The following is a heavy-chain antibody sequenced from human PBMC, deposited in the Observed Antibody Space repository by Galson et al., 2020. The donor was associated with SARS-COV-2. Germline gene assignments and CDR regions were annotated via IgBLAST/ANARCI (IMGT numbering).Heavy chain of an antibody. V-gene: IGHV3-21*01. CDR2: ISSSSSYI. J-gene: IGHJ5*02. D-gene: IGHD2-2*01. Sequence: GGSLRLSCAASGFTFSSYSMNWVRQAPGKGLEWVSSISSSSSYIYYADSVKGRFTISRDNAKNSLYLQMNSLRAEDTAVYYCAREGDIVVVPAEPNWFDPWGQGTLVTVSS. CDR3: AREGDIVVVPAEPNWFDP. CDR1: GFTFSSYS.